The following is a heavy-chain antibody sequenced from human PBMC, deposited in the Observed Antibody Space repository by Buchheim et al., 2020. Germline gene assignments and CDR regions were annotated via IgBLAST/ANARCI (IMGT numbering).Heavy chain of an antibody. J-gene: IGHJ4*02. Sequence: EVQLLESGGGLVQPGGSLRLSCAASGFTFSSYAMSWVRQAPGKGLEWVSIISGSGGSTYYADSVKGRFTISRDNSKNTLYLQMNSLRAEDTAVYYCARYYYGSGSYLGQLDYWGQGTL. CDR1: GFTFSSYA. CDR2: ISGSGGST. D-gene: IGHD3-10*01. CDR3: ARYYYGSGSYLGQLDY. V-gene: IGHV3-23*01.